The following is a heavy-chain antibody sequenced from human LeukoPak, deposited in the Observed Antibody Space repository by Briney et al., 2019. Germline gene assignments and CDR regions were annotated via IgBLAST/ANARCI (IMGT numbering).Heavy chain of an antibody. V-gene: IGHV3-74*01. Sequence: GGSLRLSCAASGFTLSSFWMHWVRQAPGKGLVWVARINSDSTSTIYVDSVKGRFTISRDNAKNTVYLQMSSLRADDTAIYYCARSAYSFDYWGQGILVTVSS. D-gene: IGHD4-11*01. CDR3: ARSAYSFDY. CDR1: GFTLSSFW. J-gene: IGHJ4*02. CDR2: INSDSTST.